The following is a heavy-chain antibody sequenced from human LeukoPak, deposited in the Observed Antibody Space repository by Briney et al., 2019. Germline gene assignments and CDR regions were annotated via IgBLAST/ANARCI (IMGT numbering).Heavy chain of an antibody. CDR2: ISYDGSNK. Sequence: GGSLRLSCAASGFTFSSYGMHWVRQAPGKGLEWVSVISYDGSNKYYADSVKGRFTISRDNSKNTLYLQMNSLRAEDTAVYYCAKGPYSSSWYDYWGQGTLVTVSS. CDR1: GFTFSSYG. CDR3: AKGPYSSSWYDY. J-gene: IGHJ4*02. D-gene: IGHD6-13*01. V-gene: IGHV3-30*18.